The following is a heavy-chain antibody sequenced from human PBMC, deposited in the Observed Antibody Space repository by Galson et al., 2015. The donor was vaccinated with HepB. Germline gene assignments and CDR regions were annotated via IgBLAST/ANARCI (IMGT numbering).Heavy chain of an antibody. CDR1: GYSFTSYW. CDR2: IDPSDSYT. D-gene: IGHD5-12*01. CDR3: ARGGQGGYDDNWFDP. Sequence: QSGAEVKKPGESLRISCKGSGYSFTSYWISWVRQMPGKGLEWMGRIDPSDSYTNYSPSFQGHVTISADKSISTAYLQWSSLKASDTAMNYCARGGQGGYDDNWFDPWGQGTLVTVSS. V-gene: IGHV5-10-1*01. J-gene: IGHJ5*02.